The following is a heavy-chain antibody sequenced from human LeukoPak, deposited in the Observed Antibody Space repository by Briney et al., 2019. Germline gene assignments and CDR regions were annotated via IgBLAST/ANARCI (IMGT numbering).Heavy chain of an antibody. CDR2: IYYSGST. CDR1: GVSISSYY. Sequence: SETLSLTCTVSGVSISSYYWSWLRQPPGKGLEWIGYIYYSGSTNYNPSLKSRVTISVDTSKNQFSLKLSSVTAADAAVYYCARNYDILTGYYALPVHMDVWGKGTTVTLSS. V-gene: IGHV4-59*01. D-gene: IGHD3-9*01. CDR3: ARNYDILTGYYALPVHMDV. J-gene: IGHJ6*03.